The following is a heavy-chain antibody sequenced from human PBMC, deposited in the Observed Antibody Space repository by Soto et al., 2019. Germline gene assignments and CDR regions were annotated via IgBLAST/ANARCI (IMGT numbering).Heavy chain of an antibody. V-gene: IGHV3-15*01. CDR3: TTGYYDFWSGYSF. CDR1: GFTFSNAW. D-gene: IGHD3-3*01. Sequence: EVQLVESGGGLVKPGGSLRLSCAASGFTFSNAWMSWVRQAPGKGLEWVGRNKSKTDGGTTDYAAPVKGRFTISRDDSKNTLYLQMNSLKTEDTAVYYCTTGYYDFWSGYSFWGQGTLVTVSS. J-gene: IGHJ4*02. CDR2: NKSKTDGGTT.